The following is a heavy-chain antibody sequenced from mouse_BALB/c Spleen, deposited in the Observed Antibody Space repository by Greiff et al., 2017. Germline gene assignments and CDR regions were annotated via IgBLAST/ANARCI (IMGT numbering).Heavy chain of an antibody. Sequence: VQLQQSGPELVKPGASVRISCKASGYTFTSYYIHWVKQRPGQGLEWIGWIYPGNVNTKYNEKFKGKATLTADKSSSTAYMQLSSLTSEDSAVYFCARSYGNYEYYAMDYWGQGTSVTVSS. CDR3: ARSYGNYEYYAMDY. J-gene: IGHJ4*01. V-gene: IGHV1S56*01. D-gene: IGHD2-10*02. CDR2: IYPGNVNT. CDR1: GYTFTSYY.